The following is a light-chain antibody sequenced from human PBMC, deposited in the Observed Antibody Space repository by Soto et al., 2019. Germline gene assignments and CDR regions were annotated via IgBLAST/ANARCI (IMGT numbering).Light chain of an antibody. CDR3: QQYNNWPPLT. CDR1: QSVSSN. V-gene: IGKV3D-15*01. J-gene: IGKJ4*01. Sequence: EIVMTQSPATLSVSLGERATLSCRASQSVSSNLAWYQQKPGQAPRLLIYGASTRATGIPARFSGSGSGTEFTLTISSLQSEDFAVYYCQQYNNWPPLTFGGGTKVEFK. CDR2: GAS.